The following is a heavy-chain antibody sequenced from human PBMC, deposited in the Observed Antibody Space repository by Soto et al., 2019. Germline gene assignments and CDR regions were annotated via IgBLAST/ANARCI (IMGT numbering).Heavy chain of an antibody. V-gene: IGHV1-18*04. CDR1: GYTFTSYG. J-gene: IGHJ6*02. D-gene: IGHD3-3*01. Sequence: ASVKVSCKASGYTFTSYGISWVRQAPGQGLXXMGXXXXXXXXXXXXXXXXXXXXMTTDTSTSTAYMELRSLRSDDTAVYYCARDKLRFLEWLLDYYYGMDVWGQGTTVTVSS. CDR3: ARDKLRFLEWLLDYYYGMDV. CDR2: XXXXXXXX.